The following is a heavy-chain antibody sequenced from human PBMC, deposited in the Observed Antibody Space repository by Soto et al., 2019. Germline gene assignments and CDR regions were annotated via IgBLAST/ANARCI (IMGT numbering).Heavy chain of an antibody. J-gene: IGHJ6*03. CDR2: IWYDGSNK. CDR1: GFTFSSYG. Sequence: QVQLVESGGGVVQPGRSLRLSCAASGFTFSSYGMHWVRQAPGKGLEWVAVIWYDGSNKYYADSVKGRFTISRDNSKNTLYLQMNSLRAEDTAVYYCARAQRGGIRSPAAIGGYYYYYYMDVWGKGTTVTVSS. CDR3: ARAQRGGIRSPAAIGGYYYYYYMDV. D-gene: IGHD2-2*01. V-gene: IGHV3-33*01.